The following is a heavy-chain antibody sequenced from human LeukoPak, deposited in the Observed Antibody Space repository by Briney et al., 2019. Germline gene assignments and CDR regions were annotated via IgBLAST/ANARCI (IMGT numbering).Heavy chain of an antibody. Sequence: PGGSLRLSCAASGFTFSSYWMSWVRQAPGKGLEWVANIKQDGSEKYYVDSVKGRFTISRDNAKNSLYLQMNTLRVEDTAVYYCARDSGYGNWFDPWGQGTLVTVSS. CDR1: GFTFSSYW. D-gene: IGHD6-13*01. J-gene: IGHJ5*02. CDR2: IKQDGSEK. CDR3: ARDSGYGNWFDP. V-gene: IGHV3-7*01.